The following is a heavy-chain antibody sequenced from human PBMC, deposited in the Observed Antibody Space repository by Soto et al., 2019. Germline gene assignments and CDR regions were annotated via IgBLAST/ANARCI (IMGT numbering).Heavy chain of an antibody. J-gene: IGHJ3*02. V-gene: IGHV3-33*01. Sequence: QVQLVESGGGVVQPGRSLRLSCAASGFTFSSYGMHWVRQAPGKGLEWVAVIWYDGSNKYYAHSVKGRFTISRDNSKNTLYLQMNSLRAEDTAVYYCARDPSTYYYDSSGYSDAFDIWGQGTMVTVSS. CDR2: IWYDGSNK. CDR3: ARDPSTYYYDSSGYSDAFDI. CDR1: GFTFSSYG. D-gene: IGHD3-22*01.